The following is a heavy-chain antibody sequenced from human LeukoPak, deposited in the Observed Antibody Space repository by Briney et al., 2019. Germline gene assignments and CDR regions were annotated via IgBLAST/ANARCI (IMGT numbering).Heavy chain of an antibody. CDR3: ARDQTRRLRFLEWLLGAYGMDV. J-gene: IGHJ6*02. CDR1: GFTFSSYG. V-gene: IGHV3-33*01. D-gene: IGHD3-3*01. CDR2: IWYDGSNK. Sequence: PGGSLRLSCAASGFTFSSYGMHWVRQAPGKGLEWVAVIWYDGSNKYYADSVKGRFTISRDNSKNTLYLQMNSLRAEDTAVYYCARDQTRRLRFLEWLLGAYGMDVWGQGTTVTVSS.